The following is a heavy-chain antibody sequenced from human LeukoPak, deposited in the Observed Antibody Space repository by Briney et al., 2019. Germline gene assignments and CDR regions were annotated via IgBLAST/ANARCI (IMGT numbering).Heavy chain of an antibody. CDR3: AQEGGNPSYFDY. CDR2: ISYDGSNK. CDR1: GFTFSSYG. J-gene: IGHJ4*02. D-gene: IGHD4-23*01. Sequence: GGSLRLSCAASGFTFSSYGMHWVRQAPGKGLEWVAVISYDGSNKYYADSVKGRFTISRDNSKNTLYLQMNSLTAEDTAVYYCAQEGGNPSYFDYWGQGTLVTVSS. V-gene: IGHV3-30*18.